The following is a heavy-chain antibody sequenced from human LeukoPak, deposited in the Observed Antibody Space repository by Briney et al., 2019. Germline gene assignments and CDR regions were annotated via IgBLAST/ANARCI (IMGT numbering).Heavy chain of an antibody. J-gene: IGHJ4*02. CDR2: ISSSSSYI. D-gene: IGHD5-24*01. Sequence: GSLRLSCAASGFTFSNYNMNWVRQAPGKGLEWVSSISSSSSYIYYADSVKGRFTISRDNAKNSLYLQMNSLRAEDTAVYYCARDLRGGYNPYFDYWGQGTLVTVSS. CDR1: GFTFSNYN. V-gene: IGHV3-21*01. CDR3: ARDLRGGYNPYFDY.